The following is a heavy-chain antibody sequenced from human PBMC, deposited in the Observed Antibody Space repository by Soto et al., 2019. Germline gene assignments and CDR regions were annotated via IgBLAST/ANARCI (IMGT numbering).Heavy chain of an antibody. D-gene: IGHD6-6*01. CDR2: IRSKANSYAT. CDR1: GFTFSGSA. J-gene: IGHJ5*02. Sequence: GGSLRLSCAASGFTFSGSAMHWVRQASGKGLEWVGRIRSKANSYATAYAASVEGRITNARDESKDKAYLQMNSLKTEDTAVYYCTAARGVPWFDPWGQGTLVTVSS. V-gene: IGHV3-73*01. CDR3: TAARGVPWFDP.